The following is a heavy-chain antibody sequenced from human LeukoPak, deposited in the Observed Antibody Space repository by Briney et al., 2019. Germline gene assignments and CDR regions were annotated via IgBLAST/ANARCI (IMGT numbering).Heavy chain of an antibody. CDR2: TRYDGTRK. CDR3: AREVVPAAGFDP. CDR1: GFTFSNYG. V-gene: IGHV3-30*02. Sequence: TGGSLRLSCAASGFTFSNYGMHWVRQAPGKGLEWVAFTRYDGTRKYYADSVKGRFTISRDNSKNTLYLQMNSLRAEDTAVYYCAREVVPAAGFDPWGQGTLVTVSS. D-gene: IGHD2-2*01. J-gene: IGHJ5*02.